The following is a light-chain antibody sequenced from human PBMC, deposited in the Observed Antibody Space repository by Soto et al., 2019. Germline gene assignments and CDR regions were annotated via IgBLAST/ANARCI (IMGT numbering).Light chain of an antibody. Sequence: QSVMTQPPSASGSPGLSVTISCTGTSSDVGGYNYVSWYQQHPGKAPKLMIYEVSKRPSGVPDRFSGSKSGNTASLTVSGLQAEDEADYYCSSYAGNKNVFGTGTKLTVL. V-gene: IGLV2-8*01. CDR1: SSDVGGYNY. J-gene: IGLJ1*01. CDR2: EVS. CDR3: SSYAGNKNV.